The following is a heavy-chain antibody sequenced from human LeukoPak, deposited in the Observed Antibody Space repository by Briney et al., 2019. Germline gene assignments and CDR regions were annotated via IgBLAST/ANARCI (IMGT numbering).Heavy chain of an antibody. CDR1: GFTFSSSG. D-gene: IGHD3-10*01. Sequence: GGSLRLSCAASGFTFSSSGISWVRQVPGKGLEWVSGISDSGGSTYYADSVKGRFTISRDNSKNTLYLQMNSLRAEDTAVYYCAKGGAVSSKSITLIRGTRKYYYYMDVWGKGTTVTISS. V-gene: IGHV3-23*01. CDR3: AKGGAVSSKSITLIRGTRKYYYYMDV. CDR2: ISDSGGST. J-gene: IGHJ6*03.